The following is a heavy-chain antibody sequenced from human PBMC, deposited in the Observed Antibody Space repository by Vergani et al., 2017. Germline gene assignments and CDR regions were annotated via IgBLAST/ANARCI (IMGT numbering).Heavy chain of an antibody. J-gene: IGHJ6*02. CDR1: GFTFSSYS. CDR3: ARSTRDCSSTSCYPYYYYGMDV. V-gene: IGHV3-48*01. CDR2: ISSSSSTI. D-gene: IGHD2-2*01. Sequence: EVQLVESGGGLVQPGGSLRLSCAASGFTFSSYSMNWVRQAPGKGLEWVSYISSSSSTIYCADSVKGRFTISRDNAKNSLYLQMNSLRAEDTAVYYCARSTRDCSSTSCYPYYYYGMDVWGQXP.